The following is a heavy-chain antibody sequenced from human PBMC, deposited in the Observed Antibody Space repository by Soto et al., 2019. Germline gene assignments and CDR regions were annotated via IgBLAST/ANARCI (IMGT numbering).Heavy chain of an antibody. CDR2: INHSGST. J-gene: IGHJ4*02. CDR1: GEYFSGYI. D-gene: IGHD3-22*01. CDR3: ARLGGYYQAFDY. Sequence: SETLSLTCTVYGEYFSGYIWTWFRPPPGKGLEWIGQINHSGSTIYNPSLKSRLTISVDSSKNQFSLKLDSVTAADTAVYYCARLGGYYQAFDYWGQGTLVTVSS. V-gene: IGHV4-34*01.